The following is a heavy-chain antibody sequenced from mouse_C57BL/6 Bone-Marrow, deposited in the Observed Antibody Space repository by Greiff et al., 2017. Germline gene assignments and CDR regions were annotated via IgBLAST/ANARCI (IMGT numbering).Heavy chain of an antibody. CDR1: GYTFTSYW. J-gene: IGHJ3*01. Sequence: QVQLKQPGAELVKPGASVKMSCKASGYTFTSYWITWVKQRPGQGLEWIGDIYPGSGSTNYNEKFKSKATLTVDTSSSTAYMQLSSLTSEDSAVYYCARRGYGSSFFAYWGQGTLVTVSA. CDR3: ARRGYGSSFFAY. D-gene: IGHD1-1*01. CDR2: IYPGSGST. V-gene: IGHV1-55*01.